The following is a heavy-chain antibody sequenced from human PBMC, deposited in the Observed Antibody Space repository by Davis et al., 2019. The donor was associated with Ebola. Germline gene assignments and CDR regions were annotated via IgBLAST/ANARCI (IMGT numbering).Heavy chain of an antibody. CDR1: GFPFSSYA. J-gene: IGHJ3*02. CDR3: AKTRSYDAFDI. CDR2: FSGSVGST. V-gene: IGHV3-23*01. Sequence: GESLKTPCAASGFPFSSYAMSWVRQAPGQGLEWVSAFSGSVGSTYYADSVKGRFTISRDNSKNTLYLQMNSLRAEDTAVYYCAKTRSYDAFDIWGQGTMVTASS. D-gene: IGHD1-26*01.